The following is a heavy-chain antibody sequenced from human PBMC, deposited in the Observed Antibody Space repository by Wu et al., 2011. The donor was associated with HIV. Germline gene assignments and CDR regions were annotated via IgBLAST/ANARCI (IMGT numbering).Heavy chain of an antibody. CDR2: INPSSGAT. J-gene: IGHJ5*01. D-gene: IGHD2-15*01. V-gene: IGHV1-2*02. CDR1: GYTFSGSY. Sequence: QVQLVQSGTELRKPGASVKVSCKASGYTFSGSYIHWVRQAPGQGLEWVGWINPSSGATQCAKKFQERVAMTRDTTNNTVYVELNRLTSDDTATYYCARDWGATVVVYLLDSWGQGTPVTVSS. CDR3: ARDWGATVVVYLLDS.